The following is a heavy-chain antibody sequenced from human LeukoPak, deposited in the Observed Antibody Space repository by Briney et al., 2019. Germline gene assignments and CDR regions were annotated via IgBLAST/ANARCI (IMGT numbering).Heavy chain of an antibody. J-gene: IGHJ4*02. V-gene: IGHV1-69*06. CDR3: ARLGRELLVDY. CDR2: IIPIFGTA. CDR1: GGTFSSYA. D-gene: IGHD1-26*01. Sequence: ASVKVSCKASGGTFSSYAIGWVRQAPGQGLEWMGGIIPIFGTAKYAQKFQGRVTISADKSTSTAYMELSSLRSEDTAVYYCARLGRELLVDYWGQGTLVTVSS.